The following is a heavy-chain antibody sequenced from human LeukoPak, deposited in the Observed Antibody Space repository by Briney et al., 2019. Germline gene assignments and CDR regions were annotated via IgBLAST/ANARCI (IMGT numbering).Heavy chain of an antibody. Sequence: GGSLRLSCAASGFTVSSNYMSWVRQAPGKGLEWVSVIYNGDTTYYADSVKGRFTISRDNSKNTLYLQMNSLRAEDTAVYYCALLDRSGWYCIDNWGQGTLVTVSS. J-gene: IGHJ4*02. CDR2: IYNGDTT. CDR3: ALLDRSGWYCIDN. D-gene: IGHD6-19*01. V-gene: IGHV3-53*01. CDR1: GFTVSSNY.